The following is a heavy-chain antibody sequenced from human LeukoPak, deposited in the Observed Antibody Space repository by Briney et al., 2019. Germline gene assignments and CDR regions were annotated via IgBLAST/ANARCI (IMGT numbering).Heavy chain of an antibody. Sequence: GGSLRLSCAASGFTFSSYSMNWVRQAPGKGLEWVSSISSSSSYIYYADSVKGRFTISRDNAKNSLYLQMNSLRAEDTAVYYCARGLGIFDHGDYPGGIYWGQGTLVTVSS. CDR2: ISSSSSYI. J-gene: IGHJ4*02. CDR1: GFTFSSYS. D-gene: IGHD4-17*01. CDR3: ARGLGIFDHGDYPGGIY. V-gene: IGHV3-21*01.